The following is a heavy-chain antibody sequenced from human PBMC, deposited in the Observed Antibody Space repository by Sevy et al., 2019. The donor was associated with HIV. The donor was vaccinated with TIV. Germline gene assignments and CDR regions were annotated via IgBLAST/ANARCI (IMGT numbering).Heavy chain of an antibody. CDR1: GFTFSSYA. CDR2: ISYDGSNK. D-gene: IGHD1-26*01. CDR3: VRDPTYSGSPYYFDY. J-gene: IGHJ4*02. Sequence: GGSLRLSCAASGFTFSSYAMHWVRQAPGKGLEWVAVISYDGSNKYYADSVKGRFTISRDNSKNTLYLQMNSLRAEDTAVYYCVRDPTYSGSPYYFDYWGQGTLVTVSS. V-gene: IGHV3-30-3*01.